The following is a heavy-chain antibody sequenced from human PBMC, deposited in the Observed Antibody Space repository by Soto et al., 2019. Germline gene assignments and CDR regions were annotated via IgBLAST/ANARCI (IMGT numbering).Heavy chain of an antibody. V-gene: IGHV3-33*01. Sequence: PGGALRLSGAGSGFTFSSYGMQWVRQAPGKGLEWVAVIWYDGSNKYYADSVKGRFTISRDNSKNTLYLQMNSLRAEDTAVYYCAREESGEPVEDYYYGMDVWGQGTTVTVSS. CDR3: AREESGEPVEDYYYGMDV. J-gene: IGHJ6*02. CDR1: GFTFSSYG. CDR2: IWYDGSNK.